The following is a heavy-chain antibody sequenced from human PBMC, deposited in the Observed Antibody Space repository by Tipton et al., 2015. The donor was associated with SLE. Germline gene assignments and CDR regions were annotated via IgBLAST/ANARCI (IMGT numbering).Heavy chain of an antibody. CDR2: INHSGST. J-gene: IGHJ4*02. Sequence: LRLSCAVYGGSFSGYYWSWIRQSPGKGLEWIGEINHSGSTNYNPSVKSRVTISVDTSKNQFSLKLSSVTAADTAVYYCARVSDYGDYARDYWGQGTLVTVSS. D-gene: IGHD4-17*01. CDR3: ARVSDYGDYARDY. V-gene: IGHV4-34*01. CDR1: GGSFSGYY.